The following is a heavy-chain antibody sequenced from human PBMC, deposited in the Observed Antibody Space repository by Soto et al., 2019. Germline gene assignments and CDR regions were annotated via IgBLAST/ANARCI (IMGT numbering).Heavy chain of an antibody. CDR2: ISYDGSNK. V-gene: IGHV3-30*18. CDR3: AKDQSRIAAAGTRPLWFDP. D-gene: IGHD6-13*01. Sequence: GGSLRLSCAASGFTFSSYGMHWVRQAPGKGLEWVAVISYDGSNKYYADSVKGRFTISRDNSKNTLYLQMNSLRAEDTAVYYWAKDQSRIAAAGTRPLWFDPWGQGTLVTVSS. J-gene: IGHJ5*02. CDR1: GFTFSSYG.